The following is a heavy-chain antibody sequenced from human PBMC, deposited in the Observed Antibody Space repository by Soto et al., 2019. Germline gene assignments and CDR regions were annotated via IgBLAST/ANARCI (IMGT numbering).Heavy chain of an antibody. Sequence: DGSLRLSGAASGFTFTDYYMSWIRQAPGKGLEWVSYISSSSGTYTNYAESVKGRFTISRDNAKNSVYLQMNSLRAEDTAVYYCVRDRGYSGYFFWGQGALVTVSS. J-gene: IGHJ4*02. CDR1: GFTFTDYY. D-gene: IGHD5-12*01. CDR3: VRDRGYSGYFF. CDR2: ISSSSGTYT. V-gene: IGHV3-11*06.